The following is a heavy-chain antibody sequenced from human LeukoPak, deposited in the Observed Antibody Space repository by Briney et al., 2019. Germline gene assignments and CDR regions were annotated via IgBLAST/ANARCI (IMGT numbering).Heavy chain of an antibody. D-gene: IGHD3-16*01. V-gene: IGHV3-48*01. CDR3: ARDNGNSYAMDS. CDR2: ITHGSSRV. CDR1: GFTFSTYS. Sequence: GGSLRLSCAASGFTFSTYSMNWVRQAPGKGLEWISHITHGSSRVFYADSVEGRFTVSRDDAKNSLYLQMNSLRVEDTAVYYCARDNGNSYAMDSWGQGTLVTVS. J-gene: IGHJ4*02.